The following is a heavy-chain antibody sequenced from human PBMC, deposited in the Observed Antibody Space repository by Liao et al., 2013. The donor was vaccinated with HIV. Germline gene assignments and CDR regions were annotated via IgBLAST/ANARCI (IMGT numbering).Heavy chain of an antibody. CDR2: IYYDGST. J-gene: IGHJ4*02. D-gene: IGHD3-10*01. V-gene: IGHV4-59*12. Sequence: QVQLRESGPGLVKPSETLSLTCGVSGGSISDYYWSWIRQTPGKGLEWIGYIYYDGSTNYNPSLKSRVTISVDTSKNQFSLKLSSVTAADTAVYYCARDYYGSGRKGLFDYWGQGTLVTVSS. CDR1: GGSISDYY. CDR3: ARDYYGSGRKGLFDY.